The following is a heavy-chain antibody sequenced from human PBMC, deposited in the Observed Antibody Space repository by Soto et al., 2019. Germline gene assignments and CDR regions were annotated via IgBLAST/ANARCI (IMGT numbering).Heavy chain of an antibody. V-gene: IGHV3-11*03. Sequence: GGSLRLSCAASGFTFSDYYMSWIRQAPGKGLEWVSYISSSSSYTNYADPVKGRFTISRDNAKNSLYLQMNSLRAEDTAVYYCARRPGIEAAGTAWSDPWGQGTLGTVSS. CDR3: ARRPGIEAAGTAWSDP. J-gene: IGHJ5*02. CDR1: GFTFSDYY. D-gene: IGHD6-13*01. CDR2: ISSSSSYT.